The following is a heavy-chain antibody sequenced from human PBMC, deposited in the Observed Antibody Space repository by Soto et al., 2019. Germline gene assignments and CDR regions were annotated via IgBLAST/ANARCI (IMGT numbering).Heavy chain of an antibody. Sequence: GVSLRLSCAASGFTFSDYYMSWVRQAPGKGLEWVSYISSISTYANYADSVKGRFTISRDNAKNSLDLQMNSLRDDDTALYYCARLADCSNNICSYGMDVWGQGTLVTVSS. J-gene: IGHJ6*02. CDR3: ARLADCSNNICSYGMDV. D-gene: IGHD4-4*01. V-gene: IGHV3-11*06. CDR1: GFTFSDYY. CDR2: ISSISTYA.